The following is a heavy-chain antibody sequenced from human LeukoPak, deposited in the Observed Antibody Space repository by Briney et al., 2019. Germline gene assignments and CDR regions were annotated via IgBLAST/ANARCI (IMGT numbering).Heavy chain of an antibody. CDR1: GGTFTSYA. CDR3: ARDECSSTSWLSVFDY. J-gene: IGHJ4*02. Sequence: SVKVSCKASGGTFTSYAISWVRQAPGQGLEWMGGIIPIFGTANYAQKFQGRVTITADESTSTAYMELSSLRSEDTAVYYCARDECSSTSWLSVFDYWGEGTLVTVSS. D-gene: IGHD2-2*01. V-gene: IGHV1-69*01. CDR2: IIPIFGTA.